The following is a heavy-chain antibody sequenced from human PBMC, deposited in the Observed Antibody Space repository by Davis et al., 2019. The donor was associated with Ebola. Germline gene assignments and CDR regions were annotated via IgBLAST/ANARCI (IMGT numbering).Heavy chain of an antibody. D-gene: IGHD3-22*01. Sequence: SETLSLTCTVSGGSISSGDYYWSWIRQPPGKGLEWIGYIYYSGSTYYNPSLKSRVIISADTSKNQFSLKLSSVTAADTAVYYCARHSYYYDSSGYFSGYWYFDLWGRGTLVTVSS. CDR2: IYYSGST. CDR3: ARHSYYYDSSGYFSGYWYFDL. J-gene: IGHJ2*01. CDR1: GGSISSGDYY. V-gene: IGHV4-30-4*01.